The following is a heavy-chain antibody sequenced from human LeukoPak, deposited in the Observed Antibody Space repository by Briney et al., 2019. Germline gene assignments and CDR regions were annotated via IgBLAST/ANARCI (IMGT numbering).Heavy chain of an antibody. Sequence: SETLSLTCAVSGYSISSGYYWGWIRQPPGKGLEWTGSIYHSGSTYYNPSLKSRVTISVDTSKNQFSLKLSSVTAADTAVYYCARAEGRITMVRGVIIPGGYFDYWGQGTLVTVSS. CDR1: GYSISSGYY. V-gene: IGHV4-38-2*01. CDR3: ARAEGRITMVRGVIIPGGYFDY. J-gene: IGHJ4*02. D-gene: IGHD3-10*01. CDR2: IYHSGST.